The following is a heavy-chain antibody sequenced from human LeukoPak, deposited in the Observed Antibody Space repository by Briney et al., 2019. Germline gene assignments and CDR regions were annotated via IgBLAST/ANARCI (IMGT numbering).Heavy chain of an antibody. V-gene: IGHV1-69*04. CDR2: IIPILGIA. CDR1: GGTFSSYA. J-gene: IGHJ4*02. CDR3: ARAYYYDSSGPGYYFDY. Sequence: SVKVSCKASGGTFSSYAISWVRQAPGQGLEWMGRIIPILGIANYAQKFQGRVAITADKSTSTAYMELSSLRSEDTAVYYCARAYYYDSSGPGYYFDYWGQGTLVTVSS. D-gene: IGHD3-22*01.